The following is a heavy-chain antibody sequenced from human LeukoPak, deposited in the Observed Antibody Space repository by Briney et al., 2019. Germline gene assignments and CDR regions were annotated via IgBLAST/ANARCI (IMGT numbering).Heavy chain of an antibody. V-gene: IGHV4-31*03. Sequence: SETLSLTCTVSGGSISSGGYYWSWIRQHPGKGLEWIGYIYYSGSTYYNPSLKSRVTISVDTSKNQFSLKLSSVTAADTAVYYCVRDGHLIAPGWYFDLWGRGTLVTVSS. CDR1: GGSISSGGYY. J-gene: IGHJ2*01. D-gene: IGHD3-16*01. CDR2: IYYSGST. CDR3: VRDGHLIAPGWYFDL.